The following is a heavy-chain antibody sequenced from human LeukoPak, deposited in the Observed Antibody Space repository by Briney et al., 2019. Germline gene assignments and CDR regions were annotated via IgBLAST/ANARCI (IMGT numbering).Heavy chain of an antibody. CDR2: INHSGST. V-gene: IGHV4-4*02. CDR3: ARGWFGELYYFDY. J-gene: IGHJ4*02. CDR1: GGSISSSNW. Sequence: SETLSLTCAVSGGSISSSNWWSWVRQLPGKGLEWIGEINHSGSTNYNPSLKSRVTISVDTSKNQFSLKLSSVTAADTAVYYCARGWFGELYYFDYWGQGTLVTVSS. D-gene: IGHD3-10*01.